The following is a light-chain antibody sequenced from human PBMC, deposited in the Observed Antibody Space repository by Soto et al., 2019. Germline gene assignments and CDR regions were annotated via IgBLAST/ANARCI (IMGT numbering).Light chain of an antibody. CDR3: SSYTSSSTPYV. V-gene: IGLV2-14*01. Sequence: QSALTQPASVSGSPGQSITISCTGTSSNVGRYDYVSWYQQHPGKAPKLMIYEVSNRPSGVSNRFSGSKSGNTASLTISGRQAEDEADYYCSSYTSSSTPYVFGTGTKLTVL. CDR2: EVS. J-gene: IGLJ1*01. CDR1: SSNVGRYDY.